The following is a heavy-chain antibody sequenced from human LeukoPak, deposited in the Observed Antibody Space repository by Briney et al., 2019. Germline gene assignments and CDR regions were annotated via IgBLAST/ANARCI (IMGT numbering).Heavy chain of an antibody. D-gene: IGHD2-21*01. CDR2: IYYSGST. CDR3: ARGGIGAVDY. CDR1: GGSISSYY. J-gene: IGHJ4*02. Sequence: ETPSLTCTVSGGSISSYYWSWVRQPPGKGLEWIGYIYYSGSTNYNPSLTSRVTISVDTSKNQFSLKLSSVTPADTAVYYCARGGIGAVDYWGQGTLVTVSS. V-gene: IGHV4-59*01.